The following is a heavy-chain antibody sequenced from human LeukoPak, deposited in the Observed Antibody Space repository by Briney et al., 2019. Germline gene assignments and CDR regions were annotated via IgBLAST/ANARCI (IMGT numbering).Heavy chain of an antibody. CDR3: ARGSAPGTGPPSLDS. D-gene: IGHD6-13*01. Sequence: SSETLSLTCSVPGGSIGKHHWTWIRQPPGKRLEWIGYVYYTGNLNYNPSLDHRVSLSIDTSKNQFSLSLSSVTAADTAVYYCARGSAPGTGPPSLDSWGQGTLVTVSS. V-gene: IGHV4-59*11. J-gene: IGHJ4*02. CDR1: GGSIGKHH. CDR2: VYYTGNL.